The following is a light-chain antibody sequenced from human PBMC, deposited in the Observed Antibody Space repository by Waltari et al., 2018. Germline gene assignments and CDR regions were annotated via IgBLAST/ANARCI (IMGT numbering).Light chain of an antibody. Sequence: QPVLTQPPSVSVAPGQRVTISCTGSTSNIGADYAFSWYQNLPGTAPRLLIYGDINRPSGVPDRFSGSKSGNSAALTITGLHAEDEANYFCLSYDSSLSAFVFGGGTKLTV. CDR1: TSNIGADYA. CDR3: LSYDSSLSAFV. CDR2: GDI. V-gene: IGLV1-40*01. J-gene: IGLJ3*02.